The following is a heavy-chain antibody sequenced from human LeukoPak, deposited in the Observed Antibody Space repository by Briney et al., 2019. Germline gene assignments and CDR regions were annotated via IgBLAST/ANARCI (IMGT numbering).Heavy chain of an antibody. Sequence: GGSLRLSCAASGFTFSSYAMSWVRQAPGMGLEWVSGISGSGVTTYHADSVKGRFTISRDKSKNTLYLEMNSLRVEDTAVYYCAKEGLGYSHSFQHWGQGTLVTVSS. CDR3: AKEGLGYSHSFQH. J-gene: IGHJ1*01. V-gene: IGHV3-23*01. CDR1: GFTFSSYA. D-gene: IGHD2-21*01. CDR2: ISGSGVTT.